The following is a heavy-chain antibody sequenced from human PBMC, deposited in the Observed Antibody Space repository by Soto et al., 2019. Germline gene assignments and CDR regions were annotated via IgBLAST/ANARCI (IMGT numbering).Heavy chain of an antibody. CDR2: ISASAGRT. J-gene: IGHJ4*02. CDR3: AKRAYCSSTTCYNSFDY. Sequence: EVQLVESGGGLVQPGGSLRLSCAASGFTFSNYDMSWVRQAPGKGLEWVSSISASAGRTFYADSVKGRFTISRDNSKNTLYLQMNSLRADDTAVYYCAKRAYCSSTTCYNSFDYWGQGTLVTVSS. V-gene: IGHV3-23*04. D-gene: IGHD2-2*02. CDR1: GFTFSNYD.